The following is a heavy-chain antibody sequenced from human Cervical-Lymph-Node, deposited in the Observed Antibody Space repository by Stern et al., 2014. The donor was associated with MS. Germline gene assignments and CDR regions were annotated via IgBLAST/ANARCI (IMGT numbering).Heavy chain of an antibody. Sequence: EVQLVESGAEVKKPGESLKISCKGSGYSFTNYWIGWVRQMPGKGLEWLGLIYPGDSDTRYRPSFQGQVTISADKSISTAYLQWSSLKASDTAMYYCARVDTGMFTAFDYWGQGTLVTVSS. J-gene: IGHJ4*02. CDR2: IYPGDSDT. D-gene: IGHD5-18*01. CDR3: ARVDTGMFTAFDY. V-gene: IGHV5-51*01. CDR1: GYSFTNYW.